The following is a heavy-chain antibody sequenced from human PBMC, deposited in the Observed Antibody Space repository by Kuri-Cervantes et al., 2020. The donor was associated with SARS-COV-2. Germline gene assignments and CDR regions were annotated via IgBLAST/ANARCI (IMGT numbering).Heavy chain of an antibody. V-gene: IGHV4-34*01. Sequence: SETLSLTCAVYGGSFSGYYWSWIRQPPGKGLEWIGEINHSGSTYYNPSLKSRVTISVDTSKNQFSLKLSSVTAADTAVYYCASHSPSYYDFWSGYYDYFDYWGQGTLVTVSS. D-gene: IGHD3-3*01. J-gene: IGHJ4*02. CDR3: ASHSPSYYDFWSGYYDYFDY. CDR1: GGSFSGYY. CDR2: INHSGST.